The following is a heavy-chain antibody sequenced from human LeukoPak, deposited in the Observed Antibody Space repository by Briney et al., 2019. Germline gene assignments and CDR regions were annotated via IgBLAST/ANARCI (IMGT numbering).Heavy chain of an antibody. V-gene: IGHV3-33*01. Sequence: PGRSLRLSCAASGFTFSNCGMHWVRQAPGKGLEWVAVIWFDGSNKYYVDSVKGRFTISRDNSKNTLYLQMNSLRAEDTAVYYCARDPAYSSSSIDYWGQGTLVTVSS. CDR2: IWFDGSNK. J-gene: IGHJ4*02. CDR1: GFTFSNCG. CDR3: ARDPAYSSSSIDY. D-gene: IGHD6-6*01.